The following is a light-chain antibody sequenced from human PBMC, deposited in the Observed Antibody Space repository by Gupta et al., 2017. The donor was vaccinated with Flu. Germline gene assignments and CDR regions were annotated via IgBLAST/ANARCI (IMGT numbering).Light chain of an antibody. Sequence: DIVMTQSPLSLPVTPGQPASISCRSSQSFVHRDGSTYLHWFQQRPGQSPRRLIYEVSSRDSGVPDRFSGSGSGTDFTLRISRVEAEDVGVYYCMQGTHWPFTFGPGTKVYIE. CDR3: MQGTHWPFT. CDR2: EVS. J-gene: IGKJ3*01. CDR1: QSFVHRDGSTY. V-gene: IGKV2-30*02.